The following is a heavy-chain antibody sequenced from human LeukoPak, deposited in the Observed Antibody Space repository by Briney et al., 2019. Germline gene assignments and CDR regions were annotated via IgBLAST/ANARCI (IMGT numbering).Heavy chain of an antibody. V-gene: IGHV3-53*01. Sequence: PGGSLRLSRAASGFIVSSNYMSWVRQAPGKGLEWVSLIYSSGSTYYAASVKGRFTISRDHSKNTLYLQMNSLRAEDAALYYCARGLESCSSGSCFKYWGQGTLVTVSS. D-gene: IGHD2-15*01. CDR1: GFIVSSNY. J-gene: IGHJ4*02. CDR3: ARGLESCSSGSCFKY. CDR2: IYSSGST.